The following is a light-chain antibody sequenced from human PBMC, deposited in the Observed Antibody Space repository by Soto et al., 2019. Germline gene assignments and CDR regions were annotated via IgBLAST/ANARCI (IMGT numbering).Light chain of an antibody. CDR2: DVS. V-gene: IGLV2-11*01. CDR3: CSYAGSFTYV. J-gene: IGLJ1*01. CDR1: SSDVGGYNY. Sequence: SVLTQPRSVSGSPGQSVTISCTGTSSDVGGYNYVSWYQQHPGKALKLIIYDVSKWPSGVPDRFSGSKSGNTASLTISGLQAEDEADYYCCSYAGSFTYVFGTGTKVTVL.